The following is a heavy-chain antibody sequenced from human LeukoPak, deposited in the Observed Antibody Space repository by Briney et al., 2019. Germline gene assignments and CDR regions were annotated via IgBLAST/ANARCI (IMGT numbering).Heavy chain of an antibody. D-gene: IGHD5-12*01. CDR1: GGSFSGYY. CDR2: INHSGST. Sequence: SETLSLTCAVYGGSFSGYYWSWIRQPPVKGLEWIGEINHSGSTNYNPSLKSRVTISVDASKNQFSLKLSSVTAADTAVYYCARGNGRFLKGSGYRSRSPPWFDPWGQGTLVTVSS. J-gene: IGHJ5*02. CDR3: ARGNGRFLKGSGYRSRSPPWFDP. V-gene: IGHV4-34*01.